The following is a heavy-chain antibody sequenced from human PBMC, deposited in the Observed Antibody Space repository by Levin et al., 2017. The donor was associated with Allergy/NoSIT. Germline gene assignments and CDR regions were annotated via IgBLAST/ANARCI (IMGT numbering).Heavy chain of an antibody. CDR1: GYTFTGYY. CDR3: ARIGYCTNGVCYGGSGGY. V-gene: IGHV1-2*02. D-gene: IGHD2-8*01. J-gene: IGHJ4*02. CDR2: INPNSGGT. Sequence: ASVKVSCKASGYTFTGYYMHWVRQAPGQGLEWMGWINPNSGGTNYAQKFQGRVTMTRDTSISTAYMELSRLRSDDTAVYYCARIGYCTNGVCYGGSGGYWGQGTLVTVSS.